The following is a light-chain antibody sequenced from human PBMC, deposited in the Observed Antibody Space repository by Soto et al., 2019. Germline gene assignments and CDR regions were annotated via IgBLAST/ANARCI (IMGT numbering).Light chain of an antibody. CDR1: SSDVGRCNY. J-gene: IGLJ1*01. V-gene: IGLV2-14*03. CDR3: SSYTKIGTHEYV. Sequence: QSVLTQPASVSGSPGQSITISCTGTSSDVGRCNYVSWYRHHPGKAPQLMIYDVSARPSGVSNRFSGSKSGNTASLTISGLQAEDEGDYYCSSYTKIGTHEYVFGSGTKVTVL. CDR2: DVS.